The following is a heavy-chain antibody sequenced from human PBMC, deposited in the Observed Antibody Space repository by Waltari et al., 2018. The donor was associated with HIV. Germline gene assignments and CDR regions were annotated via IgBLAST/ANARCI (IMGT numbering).Heavy chain of an antibody. J-gene: IGHJ3*02. CDR1: GSTSIASY. CDR3: ARVGSSWNFGSHNFDI. V-gene: IGHV1-2*02. Sequence: QVQLVQSGAEVKKPGASVTVPCKHSGSTSIASYIPWVRQAPGQGLEWMGWINPDSGVTKSGQKFQGRVTRTRDTSISTVFLQLSGLRSDDTGVYYCARVGSSWNFGSHNFDIWGQGTMVTVSS. D-gene: IGHD1-7*01. CDR2: INPDSGVT.